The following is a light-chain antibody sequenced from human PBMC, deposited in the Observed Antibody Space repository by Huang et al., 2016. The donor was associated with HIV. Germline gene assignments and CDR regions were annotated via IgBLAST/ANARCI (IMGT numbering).Light chain of an antibody. CDR2: WAS. Sequence: DIVMTQSPDSLAVSLGERANINCKSSQSVLYSSDNKNYLAWYQQRPGQPPRLLIYWASTRESGVPDRFSGSGSGTDFTLTISSLQAEDVAVYYCQQYYSTPPYTFGQGTKLEIE. CDR3: QQYYSTPPYT. J-gene: IGKJ2*01. CDR1: QSVLYSSDNKNY. V-gene: IGKV4-1*01.